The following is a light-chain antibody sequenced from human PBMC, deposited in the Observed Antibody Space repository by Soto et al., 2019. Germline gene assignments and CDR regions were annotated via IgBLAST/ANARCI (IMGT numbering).Light chain of an antibody. CDR1: QILVDRDGNTY. Sequence: DVVMTQSPLSLPVTLGQPASISCSSSQILVDRDGNTYFNWYQRRPGQPPRRLIYKISYRDSGVPDRFSGSGSGTYFTLKISRVEAEDVGFYYCMQGTLWPWTFGQGTKVEIE. V-gene: IGKV2-30*01. CDR2: KIS. J-gene: IGKJ1*01. CDR3: MQGTLWPWT.